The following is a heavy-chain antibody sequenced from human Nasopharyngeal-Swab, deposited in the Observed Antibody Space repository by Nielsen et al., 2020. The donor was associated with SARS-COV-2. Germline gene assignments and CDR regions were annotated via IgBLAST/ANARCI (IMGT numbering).Heavy chain of an antibody. J-gene: IGHJ4*02. D-gene: IGHD3-22*01. CDR2: ISSSGSTI. CDR1: GFTFSSYE. CDR3: ARDRGPYYYDEDY. V-gene: IGHV3-48*03. Sequence: LSLTCAASGFTFSSYEMNWVRQAPGKGLEWVSYISSSGSTIYYADSVKGRFTISRDNAKNSLYLQMNSLRAEDTAVYYCARDRGPYYYDEDYWGQGTLVTVSS.